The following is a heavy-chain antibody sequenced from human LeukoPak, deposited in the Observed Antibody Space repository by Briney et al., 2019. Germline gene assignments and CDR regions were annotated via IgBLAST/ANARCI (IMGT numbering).Heavy chain of an antibody. J-gene: IGHJ4*02. CDR1: GFTFSSYG. D-gene: IGHD6-13*01. Sequence: GGSLRLSCAASGFTFSSYGMHWVRQAPGKGLEWVAVISYDGSNKYYADSVKGRFTNSRDNSKNTLYLQMNSLRAEDTAVYYCAKVDAAAAVDYWGQGTLVTVSS. V-gene: IGHV3-30*18. CDR3: AKVDAAAAVDY. CDR2: ISYDGSNK.